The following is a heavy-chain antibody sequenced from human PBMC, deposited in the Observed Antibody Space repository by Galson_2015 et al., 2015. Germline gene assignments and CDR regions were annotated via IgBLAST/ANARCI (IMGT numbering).Heavy chain of an antibody. Sequence: SLRLSCAASGFTFSNYWMSWVRQAPGKGLEWVANIKQDGSEKYYVDSVKGRFTISRDNAKNSLYLQMNSLRAEDAAVYYCARGGYCSSTSCYRTIDDWCQGTLVTVSS. CDR2: IKQDGSEK. CDR1: GFTFSNYW. V-gene: IGHV3-7*01. J-gene: IGHJ4*02. D-gene: IGHD2-2*01. CDR3: ARGGYCSSTSCYRTIDD.